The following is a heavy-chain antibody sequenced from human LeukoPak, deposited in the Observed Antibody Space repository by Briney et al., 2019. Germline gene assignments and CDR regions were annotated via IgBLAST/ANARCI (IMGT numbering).Heavy chain of an antibody. CDR1: GFTFDDYA. J-gene: IGHJ4*02. D-gene: IGHD6-6*01. Sequence: PGRSLRLSCAASGFTFDDYAMHWVRQAPGKGLEWVSGINWNSGSIGYADSVKGRFTISRDNAKNSLYLQMDSLRPEDTALYYCAKEASSSWVHWGQGNLVTVSS. CDR3: AKEASSSWVH. V-gene: IGHV3-9*01. CDR2: INWNSGSI.